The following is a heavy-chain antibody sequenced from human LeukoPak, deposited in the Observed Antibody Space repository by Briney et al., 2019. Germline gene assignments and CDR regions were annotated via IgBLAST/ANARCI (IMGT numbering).Heavy chain of an antibody. CDR1: GFTFSYYS. J-gene: IGHJ4*02. CDR2: ISSSSSYI. Sequence: GGSLRLSCAASGFTFSYYSMNWVRQAPGKGLEWVSSISSSSSYIYYADSVKGRFTISRDNAKNSLYLQMNSLRAEDTAVYYCAREWGWLQPSPFDYWGQGTLVTVSS. V-gene: IGHV3-21*01. CDR3: AREWGWLQPSPFDY. D-gene: IGHD5-24*01.